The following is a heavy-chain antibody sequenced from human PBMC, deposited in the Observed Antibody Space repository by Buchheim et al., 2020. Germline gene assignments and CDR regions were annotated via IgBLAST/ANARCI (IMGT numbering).Heavy chain of an antibody. D-gene: IGHD3-3*01. CDR3: ARSRITIFGVVSYYFDY. Sequence: QVQLQESGPGLVKPSETLSLTCTVSGGSISSYYWSWIRQPPGKGLEWIGYIYYSGSTNYNPSLKSRVTISVDTSKKQFSLKLSSVTAADTAVYYCARSRITIFGVVSYYFDYWGQGTL. J-gene: IGHJ4*02. CDR1: GGSISSYY. V-gene: IGHV4-59*01. CDR2: IYYSGST.